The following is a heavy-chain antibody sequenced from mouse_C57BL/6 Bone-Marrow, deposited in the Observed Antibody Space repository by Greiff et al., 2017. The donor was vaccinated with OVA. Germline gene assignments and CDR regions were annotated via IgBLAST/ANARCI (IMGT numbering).Heavy chain of an antibody. Sequence: EVKLVESEGGLVQPGSSMKLSCTASGFTFSDYYMAWVSQVPEKGLEWVANINYDGSSTYYLDSLKSRFIISRDNAKNILYLQMSSLKSEDTATYYCARDGGYFDVWGTGTTVTVSS. CDR3: ARDGGYFDV. CDR1: GFTFSDYY. V-gene: IGHV5-16*01. J-gene: IGHJ1*03. CDR2: INYDGSST.